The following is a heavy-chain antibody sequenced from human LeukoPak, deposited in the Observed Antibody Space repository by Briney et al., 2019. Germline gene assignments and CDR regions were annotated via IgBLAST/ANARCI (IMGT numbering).Heavy chain of an antibody. Sequence: PGGSLRLSCAASGFIFSDYYMSWIRQAPGKGLEWVSYISNSDNTIYYADSVKGRFTISRDNAKNSLYPQMNSLRAEDTALYYCARAAGYYYDSSGYYQDAFDIWGQGTMVTVSS. CDR1: GFIFSDYY. D-gene: IGHD3-22*01. J-gene: IGHJ3*02. V-gene: IGHV3-11*01. CDR3: ARAAGYYYDSSGYYQDAFDI. CDR2: ISNSDNTI.